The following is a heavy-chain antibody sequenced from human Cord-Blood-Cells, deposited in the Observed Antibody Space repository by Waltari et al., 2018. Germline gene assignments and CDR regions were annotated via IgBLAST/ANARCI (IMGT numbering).Heavy chain of an antibody. D-gene: IGHD6-13*01. Sequence: EVQLVESGGGLVQPGGSLRLSCAASGFTFSSYWMHWVRQAPGKGLVWVSRINSDGSSTSYADSVKGRFTISRDNAKNTLYLQMNSLRAEDTAVYYCAREPTTHIAAAAIYYDYWGQGTLVTVSS. CDR3: AREPTTHIAAAAIYYDY. CDR1: GFTFSSYW. CDR2: INSDGSST. V-gene: IGHV3-74*01. J-gene: IGHJ4*02.